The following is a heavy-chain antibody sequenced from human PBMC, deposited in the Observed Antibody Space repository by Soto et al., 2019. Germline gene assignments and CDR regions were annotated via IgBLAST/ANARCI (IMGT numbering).Heavy chain of an antibody. D-gene: IGHD5-12*01. CDR3: AKEGNEPPENIVATPDY. Sequence: GGSLRLSCAASGFTFSSYGMHWVRQAPGKGLEWVAVISYDGSNKYYADSVKGRFTISRDNSKNTLYLQMNSLRAEDTAVYYCAKEGNEPPENIVATPDYWGQGTLVTVSS. V-gene: IGHV3-30*18. CDR1: GFTFSSYG. CDR2: ISYDGSNK. J-gene: IGHJ4*02.